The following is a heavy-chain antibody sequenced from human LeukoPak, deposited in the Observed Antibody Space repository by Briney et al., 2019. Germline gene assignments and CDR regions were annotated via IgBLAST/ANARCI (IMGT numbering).Heavy chain of an antibody. V-gene: IGHV4-59*01. Sequence: SETLSLTCTVSGGSISDYYWNWMRQPPGKGLEWIGYIYYSGRTNYNPSLKSRVSISVDTSKNQFSLKLSSVTAADTAVYYCARGERSSGYYSIYYYYYGMDVWGQGTTVTVSS. J-gene: IGHJ6*02. CDR3: ARGERSSGYYSIYYYYYGMDV. CDR2: IYYSGRT. CDR1: GGSISDYY. D-gene: IGHD3-22*01.